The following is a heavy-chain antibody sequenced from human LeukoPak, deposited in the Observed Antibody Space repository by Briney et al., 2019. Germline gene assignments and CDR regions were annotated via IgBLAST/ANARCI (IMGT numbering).Heavy chain of an antibody. D-gene: IGHD3-10*01. J-gene: IGHJ4*02. Sequence: GGSLRLSCAASGFTFSSYWMSWVRQAPGKGLEWVANIKQDGSEKYYVASVKGRFIISRDNAKNSLYLQMNSLRAEDTAVYYCARVTMVRGVTVDYWGQGTLVTVSS. CDR3: ARVTMVRGVTVDY. CDR1: GFTFSSYW. CDR2: IKQDGSEK. V-gene: IGHV3-7*01.